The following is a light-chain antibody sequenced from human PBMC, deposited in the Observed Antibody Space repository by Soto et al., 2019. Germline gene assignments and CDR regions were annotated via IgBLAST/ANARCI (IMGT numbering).Light chain of an antibody. CDR1: SADIGTYNS. CDR3: SSYTSSSTDV. CDR2: EVI. Sequence: QSALTQPASVSGSPGRSITISCTGTSADIGTYNSVYWYQHHPGKAPKLLIFEVIDRPSGVSNRFSGSKSGNTASLTISGLQAEDEAEYYCSSYTSSSTDVFGTGTKLTVL. J-gene: IGLJ1*01. V-gene: IGLV2-14*01.